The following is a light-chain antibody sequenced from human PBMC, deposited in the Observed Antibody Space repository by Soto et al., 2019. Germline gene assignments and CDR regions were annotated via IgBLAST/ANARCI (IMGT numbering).Light chain of an antibody. CDR2: DAS. CDR1: QSVSSY. CDR3: QQRSNWPPRLT. J-gene: IGKJ3*01. Sequence: EIVLTQSPATLSLSPGERATLSCRASQSVSSYLAWYQQKPGQAPRLLIYDASNRATGIPARFSGGGSGTGFTLTISSLEPEDFAVYYCQQRSNWPPRLTFGPGTKVDIK. V-gene: IGKV3-11*01.